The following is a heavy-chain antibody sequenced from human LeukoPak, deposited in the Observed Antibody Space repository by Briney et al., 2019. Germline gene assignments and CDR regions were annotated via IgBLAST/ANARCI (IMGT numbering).Heavy chain of an antibody. Sequence: SETLSLTCTVSGDSISGFYWSWIRQPPGKGLQWIGRISTSGSTTYNPSLKSRVTMSVDRSTNEFCLTVRSVIAADTALYYCARGLPSYGDYVDYYFYMDVWGKGTTVTVSS. V-gene: IGHV4-4*07. CDR3: ARGLPSYGDYVDYYFYMDV. D-gene: IGHD4-17*01. CDR2: ISTSGST. J-gene: IGHJ6*03. CDR1: GDSISGFY.